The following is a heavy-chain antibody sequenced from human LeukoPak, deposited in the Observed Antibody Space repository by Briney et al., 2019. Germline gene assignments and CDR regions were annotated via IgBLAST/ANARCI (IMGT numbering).Heavy chain of an antibody. J-gene: IGHJ3*02. D-gene: IGHD3-22*01. CDR1: GGSINISRYY. CDR3: APTCYDNNPLGAFDI. CDR2: IYFTGNT. V-gene: IGHV4-39*01. Sequence: PSETLSLTCTVSGGSINISRYYWGCIRQPPGKGLEWIGSIYFTGNTYYNPSLKSRVTISVDTSKNQFSLRLSSVTAADTAVYCCAPTCYDNNPLGAFDIWGQGTMVTVSS.